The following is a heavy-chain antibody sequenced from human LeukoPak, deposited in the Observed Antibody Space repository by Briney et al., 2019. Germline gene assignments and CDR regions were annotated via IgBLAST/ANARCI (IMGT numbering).Heavy chain of an antibody. CDR2: ASHSGSI. D-gene: IGHD5-12*01. CDR3: WAIVTTIKLDF. Sequence: SETLSLTCTVSGGSISSSSYSWGWIRQPPGKGLEWIGSASHSGSINYDPSLKNRVTISVDTSKNQFSLKLSSVTAADTAVYYCWAIVTTIKLDFWGQGTLVTVSS. V-gene: IGHV4-39*01. J-gene: IGHJ4*02. CDR1: GGSISSSSYS.